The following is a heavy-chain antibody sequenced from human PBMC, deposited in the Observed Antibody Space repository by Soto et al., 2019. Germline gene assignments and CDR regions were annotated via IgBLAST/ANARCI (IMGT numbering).Heavy chain of an antibody. D-gene: IGHD4-17*01. CDR1: GFTFSSYG. V-gene: IGHV3-33*01. CDR2: IWYDGSNK. CDR3: ARDRSSMTTVTRAGNPGY. J-gene: IGHJ4*02. Sequence: QVQLVESGGGVVQPGRSLRLSCAASGFTFSSYGMHWVRQAPGKGLEWVAVIWYDGSNKYYADSVKGRFTISRDNSKNTLYLQMNSLRAEDTAVYYCARDRSSMTTVTRAGNPGYWGQGTLVTVSS.